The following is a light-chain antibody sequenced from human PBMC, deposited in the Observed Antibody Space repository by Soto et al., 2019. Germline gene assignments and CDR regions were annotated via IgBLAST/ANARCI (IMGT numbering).Light chain of an antibody. Sequence: SALTQPASVSGSPGQSIAISCTGTSSDVGAYNYVSWYQQHPGKAPKLMIYDVNNRPSGVSNRFSGSKSGNTASLTISGLQAEDEADYYCCSYTTSSTYVFGTGTKLTVL. J-gene: IGLJ1*01. V-gene: IGLV2-14*03. CDR1: SSDVGAYNY. CDR2: DVN. CDR3: CSYTTSSTYV.